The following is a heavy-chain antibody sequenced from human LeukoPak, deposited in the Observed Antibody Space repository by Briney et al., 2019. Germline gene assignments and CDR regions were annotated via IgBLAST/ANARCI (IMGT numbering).Heavy chain of an antibody. CDR1: GFTFSSYA. D-gene: IGHD3-16*02. CDR2: ISYDGSNK. Sequence: GGSLRLSCAASGFTFSSYAMHWVRQAPGKGLEWVAVISYDGSNKYYADSVKGRFTISRDNAKNSLYLQMNSLRAEDTAVYYCARDMITFGGVIVTPSWGQGTLVTVSS. CDR3: ARDMITFGGVIVTPS. V-gene: IGHV3-30-3*01. J-gene: IGHJ4*02.